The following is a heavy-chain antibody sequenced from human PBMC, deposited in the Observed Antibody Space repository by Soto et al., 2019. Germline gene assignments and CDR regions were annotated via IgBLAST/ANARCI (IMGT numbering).Heavy chain of an antibody. CDR1: GGSIRSSNL. V-gene: IGHV4-4*02. J-gene: IGHJ4*02. CDR3: ARTYSGSYRGFDY. D-gene: IGHD1-26*01. Sequence: SETLSLTCAVSGGSIRSSNLWSWVRQPPGKGLEWIGEIYHSGDTNYNPSLKSRVTISVDKSKNQFSLKLSSVTAADTAVYYCARTYSGSYRGFDYWGQGTLVTVSS. CDR2: IYHSGDT.